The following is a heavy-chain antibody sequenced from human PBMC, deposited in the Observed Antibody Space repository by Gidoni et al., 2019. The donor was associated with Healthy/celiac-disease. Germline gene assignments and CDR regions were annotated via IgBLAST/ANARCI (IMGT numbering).Heavy chain of an antibody. V-gene: IGHV3-9*01. CDR2: ISWNSGSI. CDR1: GFPFDDYA. CDR3: AKVLRSWLFYDAFDI. D-gene: IGHD6-13*01. Sequence: EVQLVESGGGLVQPGRSLRLSCAASGFPFDDYAMHWVRQAPGKGLEWVSGISWNSGSIGYADSVKGRFTISRDNAKNSLYLQMNSLRAEDTALYYCAKVLRSWLFYDAFDIWGQGTMVTVSS. J-gene: IGHJ3*02.